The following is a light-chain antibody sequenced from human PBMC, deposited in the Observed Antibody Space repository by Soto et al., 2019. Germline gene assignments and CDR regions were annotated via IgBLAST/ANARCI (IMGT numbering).Light chain of an antibody. Sequence: EIVMTQSPATLSVSPGERATLSCRASQSVSGNLAWYQQKPCQAPRLLIYAASTRATGIPARFSGSGSGTEFTLTLSSLQSEDFAVYYCQQYNNWPPITFGPGTKVDIK. V-gene: IGKV3-15*01. CDR3: QQYNNWPPIT. CDR1: QSVSGN. CDR2: AAS. J-gene: IGKJ3*01.